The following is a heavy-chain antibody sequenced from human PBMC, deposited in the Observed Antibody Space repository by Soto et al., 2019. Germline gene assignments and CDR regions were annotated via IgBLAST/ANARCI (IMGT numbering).Heavy chain of an antibody. CDR1: GFTFSSYA. CDR3: ARSPPSRSRILWSDYYYYGMDV. CDR2: ISGSGGST. J-gene: IGHJ6*02. D-gene: IGHD3-10*01. V-gene: IGHV3-23*01. Sequence: GGSLRLSCAASGFTFSSYAMSWVRQAPGKGLEWVSAISGSGGSTYYADSVKGRFTISRDNSKNTLYLQMNSLRAEDTAVYYCARSPPSRSRILWSDYYYYGMDVWGQGTTVTVSS.